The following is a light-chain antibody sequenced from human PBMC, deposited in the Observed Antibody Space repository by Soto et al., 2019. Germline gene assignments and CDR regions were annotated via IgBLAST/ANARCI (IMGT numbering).Light chain of an antibody. V-gene: IGKV3-15*01. J-gene: IGKJ1*01. Sequence: EIVMTQSPATLSVSPGERATLSCRASQSVGSNLAWYQQKPGQAPRLLIYGASTRATGIPARFSGSGSGTEFPLTISSLQSKDFAIYFCKQKNNWPPDRTFGQGTKVEI. CDR2: GAS. CDR3: KQKNNWPPDRT. CDR1: QSVGSN.